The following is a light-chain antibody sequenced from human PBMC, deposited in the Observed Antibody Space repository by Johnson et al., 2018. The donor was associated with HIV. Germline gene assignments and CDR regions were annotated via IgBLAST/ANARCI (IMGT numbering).Light chain of an antibody. CDR2: ETN. J-gene: IGLJ1*01. V-gene: IGLV1-51*02. CDR3: GTWDSRLNAYF. CDR1: SATIGNNY. Sequence: LTQSPSVSAAPGQKVTISCSGSSATIGNNYVSWYQQFPGTAPKLLIYETNKRPSGIPDRFSASKSGTSATLGITGLQTGDEADYYCGTWDSRLNAYFFGAGTKVTVL.